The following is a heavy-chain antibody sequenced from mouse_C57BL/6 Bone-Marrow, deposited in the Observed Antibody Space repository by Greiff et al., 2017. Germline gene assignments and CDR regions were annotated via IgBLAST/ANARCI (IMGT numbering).Heavy chain of an antibody. CDR1: GFTFSDYG. Sequence: EVQLVESGGGLVKPGGSLKLSCAASGFTFSDYGMHWVRQAPEKGLEWVAYISSGSSTIYYADTVKGRFTISRDNAKNTLFLQMTSLRSEDTAMYYCSKGSSSNYYAMDYWGQGTSVTVSS. CDR2: ISSGSSTI. V-gene: IGHV5-17*01. J-gene: IGHJ4*01. CDR3: SKGSSSNYYAMDY. D-gene: IGHD1-1*01.